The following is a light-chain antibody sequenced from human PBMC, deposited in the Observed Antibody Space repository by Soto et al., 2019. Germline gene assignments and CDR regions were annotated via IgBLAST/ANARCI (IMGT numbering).Light chain of an antibody. V-gene: IGKV1-5*03. Sequence: DIQMTQSPSPLSGSVGDRVTITCRSSQTIRSWVAWYQQKPGKAPKLLIYKASTLKRGAPSRFSASESGTEFPPPISSLQPDDCATDSCNPNNSYSGASAQGTK. J-gene: IGKJ1*01. CDR2: KAS. CDR3: NPNNSYSGA. CDR1: QTIRSW.